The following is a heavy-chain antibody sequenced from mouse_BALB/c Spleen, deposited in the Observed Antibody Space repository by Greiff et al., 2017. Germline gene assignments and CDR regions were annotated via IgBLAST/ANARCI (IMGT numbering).Heavy chain of an antibody. Sequence: EVNLVESGAELVRSGASVKLSCTASGFNIKDYYMHWVKQRPEQGLEWIGWIDPENGDTEYAPKFQGKATMTADTSSNTAYLQLSSLTSEDTAVYYCNALDSSGYVAYWGQGTLVTVSA. J-gene: IGHJ3*01. D-gene: IGHD3-2*01. V-gene: IGHV14-4*02. CDR3: NALDSSGYVAY. CDR1: GFNIKDYY. CDR2: IDPENGDT.